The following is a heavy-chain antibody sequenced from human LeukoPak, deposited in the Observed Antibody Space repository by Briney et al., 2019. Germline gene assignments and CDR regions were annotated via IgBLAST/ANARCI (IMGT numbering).Heavy chain of an antibody. CDR3: ARDQEGFDY. J-gene: IGHJ4*02. V-gene: IGHV1-46*01. CDR2: IYPRDGST. Sequence: ASVKVSCKASGYTFTSNYIHWVRLAPGQGLEWMGMIYPRDGSTSYAQKFQGRVTVTRDTSTSTVHMELSGLRSEDTAVYYCARDQEGFDYWGQGTLVTVSS. CDR1: GYTFTSNY.